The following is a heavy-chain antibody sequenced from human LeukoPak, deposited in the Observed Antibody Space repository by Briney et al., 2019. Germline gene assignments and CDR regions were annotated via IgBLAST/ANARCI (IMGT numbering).Heavy chain of an antibody. J-gene: IGHJ4*02. CDR1: TFTFNNYA. V-gene: IGHV3-30*04. CDR3: ARSRGRYTGSLFGRFDS. CDR2: ISFDGGVK. Sequence: GRSLRLPCVASTFTFNNYAMHWVRQAPGKGLEWLAVISFDGGVKDYADSVEGRFTISRDNSKNTLFMELNSLTAEDTAVYYCARSRGRYTGSLFGRFDSWGQGTLATVSS. D-gene: IGHD1-26*01.